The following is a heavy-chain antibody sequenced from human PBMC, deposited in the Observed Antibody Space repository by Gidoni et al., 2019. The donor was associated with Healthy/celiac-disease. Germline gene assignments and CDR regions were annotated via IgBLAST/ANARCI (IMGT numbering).Heavy chain of an antibody. CDR2: ISSSSSYI. D-gene: IGHD3-22*01. CDR3: ARDNYYDSSGYFRRPPAAFDI. J-gene: IGHJ3*02. Sequence: EVQLVESGGGLVKPGGSLSLSCAASGFTFSSYSMNWVRQAPGKGLEWVSSISSSSSYIYYADSVKGRFTISRDNAKNSLYLQMNSLRAEDTAVYYCARDNYYDSSGYFRRPPAAFDIWGQGTMVTVSS. CDR1: GFTFSSYS. V-gene: IGHV3-21*01.